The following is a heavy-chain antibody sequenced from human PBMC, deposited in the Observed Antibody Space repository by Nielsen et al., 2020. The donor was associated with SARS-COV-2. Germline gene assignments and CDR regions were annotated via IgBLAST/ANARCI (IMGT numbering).Heavy chain of an antibody. Sequence: RQAPGKGLEWVSYISSSGSTIYYADSVKGRFTISRDNAKNSLYLQMNSLRAEDTAVYYCAKGITYSSSWNNIDYWGQGTLVTVSS. CDR3: AKGITYSSSWNNIDY. V-gene: IGHV3-11*01. D-gene: IGHD6-13*01. J-gene: IGHJ4*02. CDR2: ISSSGSTI.